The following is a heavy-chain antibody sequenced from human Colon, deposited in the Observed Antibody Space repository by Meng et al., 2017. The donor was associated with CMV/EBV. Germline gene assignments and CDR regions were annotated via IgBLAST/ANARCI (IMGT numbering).Heavy chain of an antibody. CDR2: INHSGST. J-gene: IGHJ4*02. CDR1: GGSFSGYY. D-gene: IGHD6-13*01. V-gene: IGHV4-34*01. Sequence: QVQLQQWGAGLLKPLETLSLTCAVYGGSFSGYYWSWIRQPPGKGLEWIGEINHSGSTNYNPSLKSRVTISVDTSKNQFSLKLSSVTAADTAVYYCASILFAAAAGGWGGYWGQGTLVTVSS. CDR3: ASILFAAAAGGWGGY.